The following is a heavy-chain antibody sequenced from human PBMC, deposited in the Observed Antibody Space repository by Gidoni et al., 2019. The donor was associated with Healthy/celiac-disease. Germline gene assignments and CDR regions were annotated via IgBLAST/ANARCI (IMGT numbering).Heavy chain of an antibody. CDR3: ARGGGIAADKIDY. V-gene: IGHV1-3*01. CDR1: GYTFTSYA. Sequence: QVQLVQSGAEVKKPGASVKVSCKAPGYTFTSYARHWVRQAPGQRLEWMGWINASNGNTKYTQKFQGGVTITRDTSASTAYMELRSLGSEDTAVYYCARGGGIAADKIDYWGQGTLVTVSS. CDR2: INASNGNT. D-gene: IGHD6-13*01. J-gene: IGHJ4*02.